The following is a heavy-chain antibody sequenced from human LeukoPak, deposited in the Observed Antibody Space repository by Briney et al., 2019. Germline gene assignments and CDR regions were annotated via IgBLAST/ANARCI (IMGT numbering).Heavy chain of an antibody. CDR2: IKEDGSVK. J-gene: IGHJ4*02. D-gene: IGHD6-6*01. CDR3: ARIGYSSSSFDY. CDR1: GFTFRNYW. Sequence: PGGSLRLSCAASGFTFRNYWMSWVRQAPGKGLEWVANIKEDGSVKYYVDSVKGRFTISRDTAKNSVYLQMNSLRAEDTAVCYCARIGYSSSSFDYWGQGILVTVSS. V-gene: IGHV3-7*01.